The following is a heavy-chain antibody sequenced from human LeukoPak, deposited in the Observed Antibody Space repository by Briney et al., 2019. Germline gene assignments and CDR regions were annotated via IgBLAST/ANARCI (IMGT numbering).Heavy chain of an antibody. D-gene: IGHD2-8*01. CDR2: INSGSTYT. Sequence: GGSLRLSCKASGYTFSGYNMNWVRQAPGKGLEWVSSINSGSTYTYYGDSVKGRFTISRYNGNKSLYLQMNSLRAEDTAGYFCAVYDGTKGKHDYYYSMDVWGNGTTVTVSS. J-gene: IGHJ6*03. V-gene: IGHV3-21*01. CDR1: GYTFSGYN. CDR3: AVYDGTKGKHDYYYSMDV.